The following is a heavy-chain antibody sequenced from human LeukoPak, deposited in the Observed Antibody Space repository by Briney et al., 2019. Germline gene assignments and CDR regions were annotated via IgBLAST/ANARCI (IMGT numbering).Heavy chain of an antibody. CDR3: AKDLERHIVVVTASAVDY. J-gene: IGHJ4*02. CDR2: IGKDGAAK. D-gene: IGHD2-21*02. V-gene: IGHV3-30*18. CDR1: GFTFSSYG. Sequence: GGSLRLSCAASGFTFSSYGMHWVRQAPGKGLEWVAVIGKDGAAKHYAESVRGRFTISRDNAKNSLYLQMNSLRAEDTAVYYCAKDLERHIVVVTASAVDYWGQGILVTVSS.